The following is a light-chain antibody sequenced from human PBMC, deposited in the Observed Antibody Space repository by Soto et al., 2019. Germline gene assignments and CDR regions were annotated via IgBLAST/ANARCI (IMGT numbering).Light chain of an antibody. CDR1: QSVSRD. CDR2: DAS. J-gene: IGKJ2*01. Sequence: EIVLTQSPATLSLSPGERATLSCRASQSVSRDLAWYQQKPGQAPRLLIFDASKRATGIPPRFSGSGSGTAFTLTISSLEPGDFAVYSCQQRGNWPATFGQGTKLEIK. V-gene: IGKV3-11*01. CDR3: QQRGNWPAT.